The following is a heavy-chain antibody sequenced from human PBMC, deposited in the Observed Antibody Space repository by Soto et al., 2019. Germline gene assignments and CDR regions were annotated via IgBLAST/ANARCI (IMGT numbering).Heavy chain of an antibody. CDR1: GYTFTSYV. V-gene: IGHV1-18*01. CDR3: GSGGGVLWFGGHDY. J-gene: IGHJ4*02. D-gene: IGHD3-10*01. CDR2: ISSYNGNA. Sequence: QVQLVQSGAEVKKPGASVKVSCKASGYTFTSYVISWVRQAPGQGLEWMGWISSYNGNANYAQKLKGRVTMTTDTSAGAAYMEVRSMSSDDTAVYSCGSGGGVLWFGGHDYCGQGTLVTVSS.